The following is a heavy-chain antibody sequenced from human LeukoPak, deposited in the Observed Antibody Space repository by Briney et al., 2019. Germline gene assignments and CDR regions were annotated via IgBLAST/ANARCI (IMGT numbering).Heavy chain of an antibody. D-gene: IGHD2-21*01. CDR1: GLTLRSYA. Sequence: GGSLRLSRAASGLTLRSYAMSWVRQAPGKGLEGVSAISDSGNTYHADSVKGRFTISRDSSKNTPFLQMTRLRPEDAAVYYCAKAPVTTCRGAYCYPFDYWGQGTLVTVSS. V-gene: IGHV3-23*01. CDR2: ISDSGNT. CDR3: AKAPVTTCRGAYCYPFDY. J-gene: IGHJ4*02.